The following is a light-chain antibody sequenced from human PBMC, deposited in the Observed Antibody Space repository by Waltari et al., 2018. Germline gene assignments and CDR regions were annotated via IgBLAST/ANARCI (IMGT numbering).Light chain of an antibody. CDR3: ASWDDSLKGHGV. J-gene: IGLJ3*02. V-gene: IGLV1-44*01. CDR1: ASNIGGNL. Sequence: QSVLTQPPSASGTPGQRVTISCSGSASNIGGNLVNWYQQLPGKAPKLLIYRSDRRPSGVPDLFSVSKTGTSASLAISGLQSDDEADYFCASWDDSLKGHGVFGGGTKVTVL. CDR2: RSD.